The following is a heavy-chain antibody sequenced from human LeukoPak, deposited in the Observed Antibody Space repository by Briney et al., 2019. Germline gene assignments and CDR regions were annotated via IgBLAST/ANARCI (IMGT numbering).Heavy chain of an antibody. J-gene: IGHJ5*02. CDR1: GGSISDSRYY. V-gene: IGHV4-39*01. CDR3: ARQRLTGNQGRGWFDP. D-gene: IGHD7-27*01. CDR2: IYDSGTT. Sequence: SETPSLTCSVSGGSISDSRYYWGWIRQPPGKGLEWIGSIYDSGTTHCNPSLKSRVTISEDTSKNQFSLKLSSVTAADTGVYYCARQRLTGNQGRGWFDPWGQGTLVTVSS.